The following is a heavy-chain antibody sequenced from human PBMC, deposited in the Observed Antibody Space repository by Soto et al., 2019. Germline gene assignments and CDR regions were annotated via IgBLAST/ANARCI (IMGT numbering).Heavy chain of an antibody. V-gene: IGHV1-69*06. D-gene: IGHD2-15*01. CDR2: IIPMFVTL. CDR3: AGGLRTGNYGMDV. Sequence: QEQLVQSGAEVKKPGSSVKVSCKASGGIFNNYAISWVRQAPGQGLEWMGGIIPMFVTLNYAQKFPGRVTIAADKSTSTAYMELSRLRSEDTAVYYCAGGLRTGNYGMDVWGQGTTVTVSS. J-gene: IGHJ6*02. CDR1: GGIFNNYA.